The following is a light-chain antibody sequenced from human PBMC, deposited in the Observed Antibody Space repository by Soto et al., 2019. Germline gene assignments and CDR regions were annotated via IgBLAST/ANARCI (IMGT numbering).Light chain of an antibody. V-gene: IGKV3-11*01. J-gene: IGKJ2*01. CDR1: QSVSIY. Sequence: EIVLTQSPSTLSLSPGERSTLSCRASQSVSIYLACYQQKPGQAPRLLIYDASNRASGIPARFSGSGSGTDFPLTISRLEPEDVAVYYCQHSSNWPTFGQGTKLEIK. CDR2: DAS. CDR3: QHSSNWPT.